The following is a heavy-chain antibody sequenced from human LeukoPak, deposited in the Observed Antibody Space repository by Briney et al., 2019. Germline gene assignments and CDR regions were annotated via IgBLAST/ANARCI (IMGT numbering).Heavy chain of an antibody. CDR3: ARTTTVRGTYYMDV. CDR1: GGSISTSNYY. V-gene: IGHV4-39*07. CDR2: IFYSGST. D-gene: IGHD3-10*01. Sequence: SETLSLTCTVSGGSISTSNYYWGWIRQPPGTGLEWIGNIFYSGSTYYSPSLKSRVTISLDTSRNQFSLKLNSVTAADTAVYYCARTTTVRGTYYMDVWGKGTTVTISS. J-gene: IGHJ6*03.